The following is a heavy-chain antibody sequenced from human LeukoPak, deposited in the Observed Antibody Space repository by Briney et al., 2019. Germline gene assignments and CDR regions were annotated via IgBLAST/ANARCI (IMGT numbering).Heavy chain of an antibody. J-gene: IGHJ4*02. V-gene: IGHV4-38-2*02. CDR2: IYHSGST. CDR1: GYSISSGYY. CDR3: ARDWSGAHPFDY. Sequence: PSETLSLTCTVSGYSISSGYYWGWIRQPPGKGLEWIGSIYHSGSTYYNPSLKSRVTISVDTSKNQFSLKLSSVTAADTAVYYCARDWSGAHPFDYWGQGTLVTVSS. D-gene: IGHD3-3*01.